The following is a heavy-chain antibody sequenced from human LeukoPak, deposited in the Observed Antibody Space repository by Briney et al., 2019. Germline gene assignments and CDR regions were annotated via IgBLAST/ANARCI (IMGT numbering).Heavy chain of an antibody. CDR3: ARGFMITFGGVMGY. V-gene: IGHV1-8*02. CDR1: GYTFTSYG. D-gene: IGHD3-16*01. CDR2: MNPNSGNT. Sequence: ASVKVSCKASGYTFTSYGISWVRQAPGQGLEWMGWMNPNSGNTGYAQKFQGRVTMTRNTSISTAYMELSSLRSEDTAVYYCARGFMITFGGVMGYWGQGTLVTVSS. J-gene: IGHJ4*02.